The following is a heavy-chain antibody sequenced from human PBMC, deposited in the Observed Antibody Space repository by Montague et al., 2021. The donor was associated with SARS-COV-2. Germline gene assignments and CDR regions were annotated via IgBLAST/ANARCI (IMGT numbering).Heavy chain of an antibody. D-gene: IGHD3-16*01. CDR2: IYNGGST. J-gene: IGHJ6*02. CDR1: GGSISNYY. Sequence: SETLSLTCTVSGGSISNYYWSWIRQPPGKGLEWIGYIYNGGSTNYNPSLRSRVTISVDPSEIQFSLRLSSVTAADTAVYYCARAAVEKRVRTRMPGRLEEHLCCVLDVWGQGTTVIVSS. CDR3: ARAAVEKRVRTRMPGRLEEHLCCVLDV. V-gene: IGHV4-59*01.